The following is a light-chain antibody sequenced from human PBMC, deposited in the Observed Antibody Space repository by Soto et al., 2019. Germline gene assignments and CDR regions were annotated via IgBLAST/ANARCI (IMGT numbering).Light chain of an antibody. CDR1: QIFGSAY. J-gene: IGKJ1*01. V-gene: IGKV3-20*01. CDR3: QHYGRSPS. Sequence: ETTLTQSPDTLSLSPGEGATLSCRASQIFGSAYLAWYQQKPGQAPRLLIFGASTRATGTPHRFSGSGSGTDFTLTISALESEDVGVYYCQHYGRSPSFGRGTKVEIK. CDR2: GAS.